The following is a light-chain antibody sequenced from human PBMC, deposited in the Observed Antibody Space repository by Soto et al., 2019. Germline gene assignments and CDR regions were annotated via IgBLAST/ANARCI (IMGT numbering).Light chain of an antibody. V-gene: IGKV3-11*01. J-gene: IGKJ2*01. CDR3: QQRSSWVYT. CDR1: QSVSGS. CDR2: DAS. Sequence: EIVLTQSPATLSLSPGERATLSCRASQSVSGSLAWYQQKPGQAPRLLIYDASNCATGIPARFSGSGSGTDFTLTISSLEPEDFALYYCQQRSSWVYTFGQGTKLEIK.